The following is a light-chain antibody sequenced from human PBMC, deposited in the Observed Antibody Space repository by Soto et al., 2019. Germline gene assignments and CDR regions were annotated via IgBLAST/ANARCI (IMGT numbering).Light chain of an antibody. Sequence: EIVMTQSPATLSVSPGERATLSCRASQSVSSNLAWYQQKPGQAPRLLIYGASTRSTGIPARFSGSGSGTEFTLTISSLQSEDFAVYYCQQYNNWAPRTFGQGT. CDR1: QSVSSN. J-gene: IGKJ1*01. CDR3: QQYNNWAPRT. V-gene: IGKV3-15*01. CDR2: GAS.